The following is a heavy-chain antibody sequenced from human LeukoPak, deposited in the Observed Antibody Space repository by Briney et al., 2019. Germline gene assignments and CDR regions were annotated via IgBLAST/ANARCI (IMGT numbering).Heavy chain of an antibody. J-gene: IGHJ4*02. CDR1: GGSISSYY. D-gene: IGHD3-3*01. CDR3: ARATDRGVIAY. CDR2: IYYSGST. Sequence: PSQTLSLTCTVSGGSISSYYWSWIRQPPGKGLEWIGYIYYSGSTNYNPSLKSRVTISVDTSKNQFSLKLSSVTAADTAVYYCARATDRGVIAYWGQGTLVTVSS. V-gene: IGHV4-59*01.